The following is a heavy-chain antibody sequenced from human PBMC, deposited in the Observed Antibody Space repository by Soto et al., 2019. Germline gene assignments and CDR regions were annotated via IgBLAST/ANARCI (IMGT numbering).Heavy chain of an antibody. J-gene: IGHJ6*02. Sequence: HEQLVESGGGVVQPGRSLRLSCAASAFTFSTYAMHWVRQAPGKGLEWVAVISYDGSNKYFADSVKGRFTISRDNSKNALYLQMSSLRSGDTAVYFCAISSHQLRYGMDVWGQGTTVTVSS. CDR3: AISSHQLRYGMDV. CDR1: AFTFSTYA. CDR2: ISYDGSNK. V-gene: IGHV3-30-3*01. D-gene: IGHD2-2*01.